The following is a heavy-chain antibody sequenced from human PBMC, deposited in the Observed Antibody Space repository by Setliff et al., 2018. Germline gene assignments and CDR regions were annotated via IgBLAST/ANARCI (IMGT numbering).Heavy chain of an antibody. V-gene: IGHV5-51*01. Sequence: GESLKISCKGSGYKFTSNWIGWVRQMPGKGLEWMGLIYPGDSDTRYSPSFQGQVTISADKSISTAYLQWSSLTASDTAMYYCVRDGRAEPAETWGQGTLVTVSS. CDR1: GYKFTSNW. CDR2: IYPGDSDT. D-gene: IGHD6-19*01. J-gene: IGHJ5*02. CDR3: VRDGRAEPAET.